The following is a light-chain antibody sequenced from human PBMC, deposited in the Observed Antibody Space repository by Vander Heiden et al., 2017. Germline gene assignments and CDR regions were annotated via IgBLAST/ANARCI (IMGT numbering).Light chain of an antibody. J-gene: IGKJ4*01. Sequence: EIVLTQSPGTLSLSPGERATLSCRASQSVSSIYLAWYQQKPGQAPRLLIYGASSRATGIPDRFSGRGSGTDFTLTISRLEPEDFAVYYWQQDGSSPTFGGGTKVEIK. CDR1: QSVSSIY. CDR3: QQDGSSPT. V-gene: IGKV3-20*01. CDR2: GAS.